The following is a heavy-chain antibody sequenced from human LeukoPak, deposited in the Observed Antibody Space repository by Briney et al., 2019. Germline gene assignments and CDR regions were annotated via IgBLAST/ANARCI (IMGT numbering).Heavy chain of an antibody. CDR2: MNPNSGNT. Sequence: ASVKVSCKASGYTFTTYDINWVRQAPGQGLEWMGWMNPNSGNTGYTQKFQGRVTMTRNTSVSTAYMELSSLRPEDTAVHYCARGRGSGHKENWFDPWGQGTLVTVSS. J-gene: IGHJ5*02. V-gene: IGHV1-8*01. CDR1: GYTFTTYD. D-gene: IGHD6-19*01. CDR3: ARGRGSGHKENWFDP.